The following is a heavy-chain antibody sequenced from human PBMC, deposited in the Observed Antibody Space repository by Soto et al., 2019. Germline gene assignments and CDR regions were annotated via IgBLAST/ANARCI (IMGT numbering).Heavy chain of an antibody. V-gene: IGHV4-39*01. CDR1: GGSISSSSYY. D-gene: IGHD2-15*01. J-gene: IGHJ5*02. Sequence: QLQLQESGPGLVKPSETLSLTCTVSGGSISSSSYYWGWIRQPPGKGLEWIGSIYYSGSTYYNPSLKSRVTISVDTSKNQFSLKLSSVTAADTAVYYCARQRIVRYCSGGSCYSIGYNWFDPWGQGTLVTVSS. CDR3: ARQRIVRYCSGGSCYSIGYNWFDP. CDR2: IYYSGST.